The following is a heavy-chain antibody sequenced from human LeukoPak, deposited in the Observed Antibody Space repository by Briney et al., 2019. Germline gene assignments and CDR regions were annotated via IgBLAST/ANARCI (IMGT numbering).Heavy chain of an antibody. CDR2: ISYDGSDK. V-gene: IGHV3-30-3*01. Sequence: PGGSLRLSCAASEFSFDNFAMHWVRQAPGKGLEWVAFISYDGSDKYYADSVKGRFTISRDNSKNTLYLQMNSLRAEDTAVYYCATARYSGYDYFDYWGQGTLVTVSS. D-gene: IGHD5-12*01. J-gene: IGHJ4*02. CDR3: ATARYSGYDYFDY. CDR1: EFSFDNFA.